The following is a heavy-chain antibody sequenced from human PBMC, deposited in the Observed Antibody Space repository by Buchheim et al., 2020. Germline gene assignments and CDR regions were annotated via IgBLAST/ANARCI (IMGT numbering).Heavy chain of an antibody. V-gene: IGHV4-31*03. CDR1: GASISSGNYY. J-gene: IGHJ4*02. CDR3: ATSRRGTPLVD. D-gene: IGHD3-16*01. Sequence: QVQLQESGPGLVKPAQTLSLICSVSGASISSGNYYWNWIRQRPGQGLEWIGYVYSSGVTYYSPSLRSRLAISLDTSQNQFSLRLRSVTAADTAVYYCATSRRGTPLVDWGQGS. CDR2: VYSSGVT.